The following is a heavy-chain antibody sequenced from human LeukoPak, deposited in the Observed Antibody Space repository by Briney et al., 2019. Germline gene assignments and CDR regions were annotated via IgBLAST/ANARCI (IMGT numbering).Heavy chain of an antibody. V-gene: IGHV3-7*01. Sequence: GGSLRLSCAASGFTFSRYWMSWVRQAPGKGLQWVANIKQDGSEKYYVDSVKGRFTISRDNAKNSLYLQMNSLRAEDTAVYYCASGSRDGYNYRFDYWGQGTLVTVSS. D-gene: IGHD5-24*01. CDR2: IKQDGSEK. CDR3: ASGSRDGYNYRFDY. CDR1: GFTFSRYW. J-gene: IGHJ4*02.